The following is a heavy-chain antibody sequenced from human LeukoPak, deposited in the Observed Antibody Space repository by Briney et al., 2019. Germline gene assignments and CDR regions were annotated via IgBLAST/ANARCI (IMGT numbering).Heavy chain of an antibody. CDR3: AKDLKDSSGYWGALDI. J-gene: IGHJ3*02. CDR1: GFTFSNYA. Sequence: PGGSLRLSCEASGFTFSNYAMSWVRQAPGKGLEWVSAISGSGNSTYYADSVKVRFTISRDNSRNTLYLQMNSLRAEDTAMYYCAKDLKDSSGYWGALDIWGQGTMVAVPS. D-gene: IGHD3-22*01. CDR2: ISGSGNST. V-gene: IGHV3-23*01.